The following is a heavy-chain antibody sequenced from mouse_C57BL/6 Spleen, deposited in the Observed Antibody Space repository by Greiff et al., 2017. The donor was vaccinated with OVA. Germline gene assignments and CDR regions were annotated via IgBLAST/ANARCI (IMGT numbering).Heavy chain of an antibody. V-gene: IGHV1-50*01. CDR1: GYTFTSYW. Sequence: QVQLQQPGAELVKPGASVKLSCKASGYTFTSYWMQWVKQRPGQGLEWIGEIDPSDSYTNYNQKFKGKATLTVDTSSSTAYMQLSSLTSEDSAVYYCARSDYVDFYWGQGTLVTVSA. J-gene: IGHJ3*01. D-gene: IGHD1-1*01. CDR2: IDPSDSYT. CDR3: ARSDYVDFY.